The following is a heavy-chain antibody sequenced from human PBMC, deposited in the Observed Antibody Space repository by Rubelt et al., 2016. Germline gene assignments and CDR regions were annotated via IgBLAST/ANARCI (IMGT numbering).Heavy chain of an antibody. CDR1: GYTFISHY. J-gene: IGHJ6*02. CDR2: INPSGGNT. V-gene: IGHV1-46*01. D-gene: IGHD2-2*01. CDR3: ARGGDCSSTSCSYYYYGMDV. Sequence: GDSVGISCKASGYTFISHYIHWVRQAPGQGPEWMGIINPSGGNTNYAQKFQGRVTMTRDTSTGTVYMELSSLRSDDTAVYYCARGGDCSSTSCSYYYYGMDVWGQGTTVTVSS.